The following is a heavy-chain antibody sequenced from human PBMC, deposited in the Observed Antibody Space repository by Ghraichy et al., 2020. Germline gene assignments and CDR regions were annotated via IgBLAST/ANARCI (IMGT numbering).Heavy chain of an antibody. D-gene: IGHD5-12*01. CDR3: AREGIVAITYYGMDV. CDR2: ISAYNGNT. Sequence: ASVKVSCKASGYTFTSYGISWVRQAPGQGLEWMGWISAYNGNTNYAQKLQGRVTMTTDTSTSTAYMELRSLRSDDTAVYYCAREGIVAITYYGMDVWGQGTTVTVSS. V-gene: IGHV1-18*01. J-gene: IGHJ6*02. CDR1: GYTFTSYG.